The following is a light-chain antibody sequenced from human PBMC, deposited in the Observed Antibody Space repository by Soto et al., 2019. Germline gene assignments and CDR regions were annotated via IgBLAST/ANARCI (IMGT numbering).Light chain of an antibody. V-gene: IGLV1-44*01. CDR2: DNN. CDR3: AAWDDSLNGLV. CDR1: SSNIGINA. J-gene: IGLJ1*01. Sequence: QSVLTQPPSASGTPGQRVTISCSGSSSNIGINAVNWYQQLPGTAPKLVIYDNNQRPSGVPDRFSGSKSGISASLAISGLQSEDEADYSCAAWDDSLNGLVFGTGNKLTVL.